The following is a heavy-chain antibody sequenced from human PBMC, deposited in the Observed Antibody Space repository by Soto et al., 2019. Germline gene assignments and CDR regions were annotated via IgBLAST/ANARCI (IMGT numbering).Heavy chain of an antibody. J-gene: IGHJ6*02. V-gene: IGHV3-23*01. CDR1: GFTFSSYA. D-gene: IGHD3-3*01. CDR2: ISGSGGST. CDR3: AKDSAYTYYDFWSGWSGMDV. Sequence: GGSLRLSCAASGFTFSSYAMSWVRQAPGKGLEWVSAISGSGGSTYYADSVKGRFTISRDNSKNTLYLQMNSLRAEDTAVYYCAKDSAYTYYDFWSGWSGMDVWGQGTTVTVSS.